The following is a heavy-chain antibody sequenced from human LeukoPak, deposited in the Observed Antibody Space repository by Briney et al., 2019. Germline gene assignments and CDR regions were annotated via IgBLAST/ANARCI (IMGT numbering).Heavy chain of an antibody. V-gene: IGHV5-51*01. J-gene: IGHJ4*02. Sequence: GESLKISCKGSEYSFTTYWIVWVRQMPGKGLEWMGIIYPGDSDTRYSPSFQGQVTISADKSISTAYLQWSSLKASDTAMYYCARALELYFFDYWGQGTLVTVSS. D-gene: IGHD3-10*01. CDR1: EYSFTTYW. CDR2: IYPGDSDT. CDR3: ARALELYFFDY.